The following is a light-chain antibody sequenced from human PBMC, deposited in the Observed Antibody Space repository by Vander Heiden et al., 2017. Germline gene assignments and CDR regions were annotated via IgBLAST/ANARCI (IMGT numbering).Light chain of an antibody. Sequence: ELVLTQSPDTLSLSPGERATLSCRATQSVSSSYLAWYQQKPGQSPRLLIYGASSSAAGIPDRFSGSGSGTDFALTISRLEPEDFAVYFCQQYYRSPLTFGGGTKVEIK. J-gene: IGKJ4*01. CDR1: QSVSSSY. CDR2: GAS. CDR3: QQYYRSPLT. V-gene: IGKV3-20*01.